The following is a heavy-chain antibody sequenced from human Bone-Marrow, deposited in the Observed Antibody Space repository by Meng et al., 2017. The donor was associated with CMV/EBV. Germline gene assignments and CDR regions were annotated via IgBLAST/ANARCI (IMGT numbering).Heavy chain of an antibody. CDR3: ASLPPYGDSDY. CDR1: GGTFSSYA. V-gene: IGHV1-69*05. CDR2: IIPIFGTA. D-gene: IGHD4-17*01. J-gene: IGHJ4*02. Sequence: SVRVSCKASGGTFSSYAISWVRQAPGQGLEWMGGIIPIFGTANYAQKFQGRVTITTDESTSTAYMELSSLRSEDTAVYYCASLPPYGDSDYWGQGTLVTVSS.